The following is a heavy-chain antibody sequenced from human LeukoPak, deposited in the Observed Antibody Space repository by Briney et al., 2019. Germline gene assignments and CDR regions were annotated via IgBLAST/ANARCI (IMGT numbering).Heavy chain of an antibody. Sequence: SETLSLTCAVYGGSFSGYYWSWIRQPPGKGLEWIGEINHSGSTNYNPSLKSRVTISVDTSKNQFSLKLSSVTAADTAVYHCARQGGAWSEIDYWGQGTLVTVSS. V-gene: IGHV4-34*01. CDR2: INHSGST. D-gene: IGHD3-16*01. J-gene: IGHJ4*02. CDR3: ARQGGAWSEIDY. CDR1: GGSFSGYY.